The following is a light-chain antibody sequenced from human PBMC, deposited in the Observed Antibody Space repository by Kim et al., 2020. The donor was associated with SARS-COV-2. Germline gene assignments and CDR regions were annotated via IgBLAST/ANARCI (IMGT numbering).Light chain of an antibody. CDR2: DVS. CDR1: SSDVGGYNY. CDR3: SSYTSSSTNWV. V-gene: IGLV2-14*03. J-gene: IGLJ3*02. Sequence: QSVLTQPPSVSGSPGQSITISCTGTSSDVGGYNYVSWYQQHPGKAPKLMIYDVSNRPSGVSNRFSGSKSGNTASLTISGLQAEDEADYYCSSYTSSSTNWVFGGGTQLTVL.